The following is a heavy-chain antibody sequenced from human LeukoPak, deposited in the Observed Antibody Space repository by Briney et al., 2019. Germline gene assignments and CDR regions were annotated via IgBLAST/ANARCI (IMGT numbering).Heavy chain of an antibody. CDR3: ARDGGSYYYDY. V-gene: IGHV3-20*04. J-gene: IGHJ4*02. CDR2: INWNGGST. CDR1: GFTFDDYG. D-gene: IGHD1-26*01. Sequence: GGSLRLSCAASGFTFDDYGMSWVRQAPGKGLEWVSGINWNGGSTGYADSVKARFTISRDNAKNSLYLQMNSLRAEDTALYYCARDGGSYYYDYWGQGTVVTVSS.